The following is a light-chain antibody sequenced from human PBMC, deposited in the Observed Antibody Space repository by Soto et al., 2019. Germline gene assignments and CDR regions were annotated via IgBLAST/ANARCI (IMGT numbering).Light chain of an antibody. J-gene: IGKJ1*01. Sequence: EIVLTQSPGTLSFSPGGXATVCGRASQSVGNYLAWYQQKSGQAPSLLIYGVSTRATGIPDRFSGSGSGTDFTLTISRLDPEDFAVYYCQQYGTSPRTFGQGTKVDIK. CDR1: QSVGNY. CDR3: QQYGTSPRT. CDR2: GVS. V-gene: IGKV3-20*01.